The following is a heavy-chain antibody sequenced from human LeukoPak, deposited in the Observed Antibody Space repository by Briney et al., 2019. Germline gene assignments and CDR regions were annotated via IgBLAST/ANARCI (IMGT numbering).Heavy chain of an antibody. CDR3: ARHNGDSSGYYLRYFDY. CDR2: IYYSGST. J-gene: IGHJ4*02. D-gene: IGHD3-22*01. CDR1: GDSMRSYF. V-gene: IGHV4-59*08. Sequence: SETLSLTCTVSGDSMRSYFWSWIRQPPGKGLEWIGYIYYSGSTNYNPSLKSRVTISVDTSKNQFSLKLSSVTAADTAVYYCARHNGDSSGYYLRYFDYWGQGTLVTVSS.